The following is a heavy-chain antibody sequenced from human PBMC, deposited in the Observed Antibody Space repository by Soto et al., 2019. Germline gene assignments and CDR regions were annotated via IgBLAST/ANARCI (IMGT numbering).Heavy chain of an antibody. D-gene: IGHD2-2*01. CDR3: ARVRCSSTSCSYYFDY. V-gene: IGHV3-21*01. CDR1: GFTFSSYS. Sequence: EVQLVESGGGLVKPGGSLRLSCAASGFTFSSYSMNWVRKAPGKGLEWVSSISSSSSYIYYADSVKGRFTISRDNDKNSLYLQMNSLRAEDTAVYYCARVRCSSTSCSYYFDYWGQGTLVTVSS. CDR2: ISSSSSYI. J-gene: IGHJ4*02.